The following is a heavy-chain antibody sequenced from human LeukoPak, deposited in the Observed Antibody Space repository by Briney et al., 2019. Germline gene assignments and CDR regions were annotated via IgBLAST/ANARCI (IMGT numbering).Heavy chain of an antibody. D-gene: IGHD6-19*01. Sequence: PSETLSLTCAVYGGSFSGYYWSWIRQPPGKGLEWIGEINHSGSTNYNPSLKSRVTISVDTSKNQFSLKLSSVTAADTDVYYCARQSSGQTDAFDIWGQGTMVTVSS. J-gene: IGHJ3*02. V-gene: IGHV4-34*01. CDR3: ARQSSGQTDAFDI. CDR1: GGSFSGYY. CDR2: INHSGST.